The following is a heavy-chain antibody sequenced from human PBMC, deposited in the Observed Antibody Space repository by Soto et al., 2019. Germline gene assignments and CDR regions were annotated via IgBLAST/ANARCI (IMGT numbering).Heavy chain of an antibody. CDR2: ISWNSGSI. Sequence: EVQLVESGGGLVQPGRSLRLSCAASGFTFDDYAMHWVRQAPGKGLEWVSGISWNSGSIGYADSVKGRFTISRDNAKNSLYLQMNSLRAEDTAVYYCAREAGDYYDSSGAYDYWGQGTLVTVSS. J-gene: IGHJ4*02. CDR3: AREAGDYYDSSGAYDY. D-gene: IGHD3-22*01. CDR1: GFTFDDYA. V-gene: IGHV3-9*01.